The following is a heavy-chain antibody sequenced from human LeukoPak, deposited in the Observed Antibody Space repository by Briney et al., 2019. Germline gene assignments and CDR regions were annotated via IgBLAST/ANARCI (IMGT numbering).Heavy chain of an antibody. D-gene: IGHD3-22*01. J-gene: IGHJ4*02. CDR3: AGVAYYYDSSGYSPVDY. V-gene: IGHV4-30-4*08. CDR1: GGSISSGAYY. CDR2: IYYSGST. Sequence: PSQTLSLTCTVSGGSISSGAYYWSWIRQPPGKGLEWIGYIYYSGSTYYNPSLKSRVTISVDTSKNQFSLKLSSVTAADTAVYYCAGVAYYYDSSGYSPVDYWGQGTLVTVSS.